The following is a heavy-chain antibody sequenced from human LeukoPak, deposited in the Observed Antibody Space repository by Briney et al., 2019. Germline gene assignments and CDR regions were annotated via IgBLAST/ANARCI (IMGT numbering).Heavy chain of an antibody. Sequence: GASVNVSCKASGYTFTRYGISWVRQAPGQGLEWMGWISAYNGNTNYAQKLQGRVTMTTDTSTSTAYMELRSLRSDDTAVYYCARERDVDTAMVSRVNWFDPWGQGTLVTVSS. J-gene: IGHJ5*02. D-gene: IGHD5-18*01. CDR1: GYTFTRYG. CDR2: ISAYNGNT. CDR3: ARERDVDTAMVSRVNWFDP. V-gene: IGHV1-18*01.